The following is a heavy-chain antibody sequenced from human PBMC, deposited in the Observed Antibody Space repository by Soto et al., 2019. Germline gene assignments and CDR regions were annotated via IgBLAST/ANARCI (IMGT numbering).Heavy chain of an antibody. J-gene: IGHJ5*02. V-gene: IGHV4-38-2*02. CDR1: GYSISSCYH. D-gene: IGHD2-15*01. CDR3: ARQDRVVAEGRWFDP. CDR2: VHYSGNT. Sequence: SETLSLTCTVSGYSISSCYHWAWIRQPPGKGLEWLGSVHYSGNTYYNPSLKSRLTISVDKSKNQFSLNLSSVTAADTAVYYCARQDRVVAEGRWFDPWGQGTLLTVSS.